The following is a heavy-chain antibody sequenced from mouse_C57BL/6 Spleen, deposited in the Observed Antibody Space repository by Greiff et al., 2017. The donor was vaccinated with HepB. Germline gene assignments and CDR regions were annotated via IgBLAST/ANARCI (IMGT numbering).Heavy chain of an antibody. D-gene: IGHD1-1*01. CDR3: ARPHYYGSRDAMDY. J-gene: IGHJ4*01. CDR2: ISNGGGST. CDR1: GFTFSDYY. V-gene: IGHV5-12*01. Sequence: EVQLVESGGGLVQPGGSLKLSCAASGFTFSDYYMYWVRQTPEKSLEWVAYISNGGGSTYYPDTVKGRFTISRDKAKNTLYLQMSRLKSEDTAMYYSARPHYYGSRDAMDYWGQGTSVTVSS.